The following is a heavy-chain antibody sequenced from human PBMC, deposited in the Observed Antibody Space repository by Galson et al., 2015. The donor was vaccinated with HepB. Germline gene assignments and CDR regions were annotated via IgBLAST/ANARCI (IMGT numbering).Heavy chain of an antibody. CDR2: IGASSST. V-gene: IGHV3-23*01. J-gene: IGHJ3*02. CDR1: GFIFSSYA. Sequence: SLRLSCAASGFIFSSYAMNWVRQAPGKGLEWVSAIGASSSTYYADSVKGRFTISRDNSKNTLSLQMNSLGAEDTAVYYCARGVRAVSGAFDIWGQGTMLTVSS. D-gene: IGHD1-1*01. CDR3: ARGVRAVSGAFDI.